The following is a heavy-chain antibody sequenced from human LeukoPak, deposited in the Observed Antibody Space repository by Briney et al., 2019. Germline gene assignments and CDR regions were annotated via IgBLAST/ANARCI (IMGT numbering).Heavy chain of an antibody. CDR1: GYTFTGYY. CDR2: INPNSGGT. J-gene: IGHJ5*02. V-gene: IGHV1-2*02. Sequence: GASVKVSCKASGYTFTGYYMHWVRQAPGQGLEWMGWINPNSGGTNYAQKFQGRVTMTRDTSISTAYMELSRLRSDDTAVYYCARDPAVAGTRLWFDPWGQGTLVTVSS. CDR3: ARDPAVAGTRLWFDP. D-gene: IGHD6-19*01.